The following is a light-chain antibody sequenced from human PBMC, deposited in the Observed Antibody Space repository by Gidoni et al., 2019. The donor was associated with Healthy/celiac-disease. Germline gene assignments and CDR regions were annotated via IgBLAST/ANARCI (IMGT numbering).Light chain of an antibody. CDR2: KAS. V-gene: IGKV1-5*03. CDR3: QQYNSYSGGT. J-gene: IGKJ1*01. CDR1: QSITSW. Sequence: DIQMTQSPSTLSAFVGDRVTITCRASQSITSWVAWYQQKPGKAPKLLIYKASSLESGVPSRFSGSGSGTEFTLTISSLQPDDFATYYCQQYNSYSGGTFGQGTKVEIK.